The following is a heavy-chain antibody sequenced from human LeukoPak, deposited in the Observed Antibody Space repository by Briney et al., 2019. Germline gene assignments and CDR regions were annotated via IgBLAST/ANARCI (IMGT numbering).Heavy chain of an antibody. J-gene: IGHJ4*02. D-gene: IGHD6-13*01. V-gene: IGHV4-59*08. CDR3: ATTSGYSSSWYPFDY. CDR1: GGSISSYY. Sequence: SETLSLTCTVAGGSISSYYWSWIRHPPGKGLEWIGYIYYSGSTNYNPSLKSRVTISVDTSKNQFSLKLSSVTAADTAVYYCATTSGYSSSWYPFDYWGQGTLVTVSS. CDR2: IYYSGST.